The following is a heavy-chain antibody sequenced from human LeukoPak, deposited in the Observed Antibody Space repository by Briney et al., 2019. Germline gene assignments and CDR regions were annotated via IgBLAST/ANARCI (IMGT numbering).Heavy chain of an antibody. CDR1: GYTLTAYY. D-gene: IGHD1-7*01. Sequence: ASVKVSCKASGYTLTAYYMHWVRRAPGQGLEWMGWINPDSGGTNYAQKFQGRVTMTRDTSISTAYMEVSRLRSDDTAVYYCARGWNYKDYWGQGTLVTVSS. CDR2: INPDSGGT. J-gene: IGHJ4*02. CDR3: ARGWNYKDY. V-gene: IGHV1-2*02.